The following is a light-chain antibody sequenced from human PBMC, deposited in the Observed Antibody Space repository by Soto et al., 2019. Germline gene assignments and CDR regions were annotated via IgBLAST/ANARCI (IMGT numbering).Light chain of an antibody. Sequence: QSALTQPRSVSGSPGQSVTISCTGTSSDVGGYDYVSWYQQHPGKAPKLMIYDVTTRPSGVPDRFSGSKSGNTASLTISGLQAEDEDDYYCSSQGGSSVVFGTGTKVTVL. V-gene: IGLV2-11*01. CDR2: DVT. J-gene: IGLJ1*01. CDR1: SSDVGGYDY. CDR3: SSQGGSSVV.